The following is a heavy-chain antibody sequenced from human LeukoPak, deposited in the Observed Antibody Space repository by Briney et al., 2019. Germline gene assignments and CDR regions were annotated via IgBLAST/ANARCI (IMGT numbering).Heavy chain of an antibody. CDR1: GGSISSSSYY. Sequence: SETLSLTCTVSGGSISSSSYYWGWIRQPPGKGLEWIGSIYYSGSTYYNPSLKSRVTISVDTSKNQFSLKLSSVTAADTAVYYCARQKRSGWHVDDAFDIWGQGTMVTVSS. V-gene: IGHV4-39*01. D-gene: IGHD6-19*01. CDR2: IYYSGST. J-gene: IGHJ3*02. CDR3: ARQKRSGWHVDDAFDI.